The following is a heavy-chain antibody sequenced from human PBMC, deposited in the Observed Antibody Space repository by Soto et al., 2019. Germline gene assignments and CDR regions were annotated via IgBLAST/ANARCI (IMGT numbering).Heavy chain of an antibody. CDR3: AKGLITGTSKWFDP. J-gene: IGHJ5*02. Sequence: PGGSLRLSCAASGFTISSYAMSWVRQAPGKGLEWVSAISGSGGSAYYADSVKGRFTISRDNSKNTLYLQMTSLGAEDTAVYYCAKGLITGTSKWFDPWGQGTLVTVSS. CDR1: GFTISSYA. V-gene: IGHV3-23*01. CDR2: ISGSGGSA. D-gene: IGHD1-20*01.